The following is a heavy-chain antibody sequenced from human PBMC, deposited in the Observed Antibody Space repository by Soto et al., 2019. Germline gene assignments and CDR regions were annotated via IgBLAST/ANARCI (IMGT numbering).Heavy chain of an antibody. CDR2: INHSGGT. V-gene: IGHV4-34*01. Sequence: QVQLQQWGAGLLKPSETLSLTCAVYGASFSDYYWSWIRQPPGKGLEWIGEINHSGGTNYNPSLESRVAISVDTSKNQFSLTLSSVTAADAAVYYCAMVVVSLGPDYWGQGTLVTVSS. D-gene: IGHD7-27*01. CDR1: GASFSDYY. CDR3: AMVVVSLGPDY. J-gene: IGHJ4*02.